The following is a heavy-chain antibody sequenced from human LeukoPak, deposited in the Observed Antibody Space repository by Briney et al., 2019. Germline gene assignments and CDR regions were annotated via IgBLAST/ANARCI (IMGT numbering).Heavy chain of an antibody. Sequence: GGSLRLSCAASGFTFSSYAMSWVRQAPGKGLEWVSAISGGGGSTYYADSVKGRFTISRDNSKNTLYLQMNSLRAEDTAVYYCASTPGIAVAGHFDYWGQGTLVTVSS. V-gene: IGHV3-23*01. J-gene: IGHJ4*02. CDR3: ASTPGIAVAGHFDY. D-gene: IGHD6-19*01. CDR1: GFTFSSYA. CDR2: ISGGGGST.